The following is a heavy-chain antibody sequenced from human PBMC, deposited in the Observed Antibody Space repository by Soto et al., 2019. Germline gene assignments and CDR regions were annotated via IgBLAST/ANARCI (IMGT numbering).Heavy chain of an antibody. CDR1: GYTFTSYA. V-gene: IGHV1-3*01. CDR3: ARGLEYYDSSGYYAYYYYGMDV. D-gene: IGHD3-22*01. J-gene: IGHJ6*02. Sequence: ASVKVSCKASGYTFTSYAMHWVRQAPGQRLEWMGWINAGNGNTKYSQKFQGRVTITRDTSASTAYMELSSLRSEDTAVYYCARGLEYYDSSGYYAYYYYGMDVWGQGTTVTVSS. CDR2: INAGNGNT.